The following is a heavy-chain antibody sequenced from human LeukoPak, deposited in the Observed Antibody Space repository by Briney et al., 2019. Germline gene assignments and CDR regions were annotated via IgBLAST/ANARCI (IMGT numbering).Heavy chain of an antibody. CDR1: GFTFSKYV. J-gene: IGHJ4*01. CDR2: ITANGGGT. Sequence: GGSLRLSCSASGFTFSKYVMSWVRQAPGKGLEWVSSITANGGGTYYADSVKGRFSISRDNSRNTLYLQVTSLRAEDTAVYYCAKLTSDTMVRGVTTDYWGQGTLVTVSS. D-gene: IGHD3-10*01. CDR3: AKLTSDTMVRGVTTDY. V-gene: IGHV3-23*01.